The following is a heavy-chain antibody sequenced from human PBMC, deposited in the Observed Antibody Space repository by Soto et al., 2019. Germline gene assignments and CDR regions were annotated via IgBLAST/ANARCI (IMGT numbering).Heavy chain of an antibody. J-gene: IGHJ6*02. CDR2: IIPILDIV. CDR1: GGTFSSYT. D-gene: IGHD5-18*01. V-gene: IGHV1-69*02. CDR3: ARVAFTATDDYNYGMDV. Sequence: QVQLVQSGAEVKKPGSSVKVSCKASGGTFSSYTINWVRQAPGQGLEWMGRIIPILDIVKYAQKFQGRVTITADKSTRTAYMELSSLRSEDMAVYYCARVAFTATDDYNYGMDVWGQGTTVTVSS.